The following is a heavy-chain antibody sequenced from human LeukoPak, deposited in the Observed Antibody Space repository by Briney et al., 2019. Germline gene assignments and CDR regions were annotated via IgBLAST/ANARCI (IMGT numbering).Heavy chain of an antibody. CDR2: ISAYNGNT. J-gene: IGHJ4*02. CDR3: ARQVDTTMALPDY. D-gene: IGHD5-18*01. V-gene: IGHV1-18*01. Sequence: ASVKVSCKASGYTFTSYGISWVRQAPGHGLEWMGWISAYNGNTNYAQKLQGRVTMTTDTSTSTAYMELRSLRSDDTAMFYCARQVDTTMALPDYWGQGTLVTVSS. CDR1: GYTFTSYG.